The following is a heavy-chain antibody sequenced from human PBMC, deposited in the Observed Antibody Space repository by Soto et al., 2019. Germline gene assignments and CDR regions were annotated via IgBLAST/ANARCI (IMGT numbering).Heavy chain of an antibody. CDR1: GVSISSGGYS. CDR3: ARAYGYSGYAFDY. V-gene: IGHV4-30-2*01. Sequence: SETLSLTCAVSGVSISSGGYSWSWIRQPPGKGLEWIGYIYHSGSTYYNPSLKSRVTISVDRSKNQFSLKLSSVTAADTAVYYCARAYGYSGYAFDYWGQGTLVTVSS. D-gene: IGHD5-12*01. J-gene: IGHJ4*02. CDR2: IYHSGST.